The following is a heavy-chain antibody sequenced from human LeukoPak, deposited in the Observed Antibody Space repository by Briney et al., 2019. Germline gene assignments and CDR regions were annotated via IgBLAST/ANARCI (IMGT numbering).Heavy chain of an antibody. D-gene: IGHD1-7*01. J-gene: IGHJ4*02. CDR2: ISYDGSNK. CDR3: AREFSLQVWYNWNYCNYFGY. Sequence: GGSLRLSCAASGFTFSSYAMHWVRQAPGKGLEWVAVISYDGSNKYYADSVKGRFTISRDNSKNTLYLQMNSLRAEDTAVYYCAREFSLQVWYNWNYCNYFGYWGQGTLVTVSS. CDR1: GFTFSSYA. V-gene: IGHV3-30*04.